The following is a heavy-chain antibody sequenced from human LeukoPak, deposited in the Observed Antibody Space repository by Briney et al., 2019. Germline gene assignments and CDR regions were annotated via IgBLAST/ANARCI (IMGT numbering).Heavy chain of an antibody. CDR3: ARVATAQYSGYDGPWFDP. CDR1: GGSISSGNYY. Sequence: PSETLSLTCTVSGGSISSGNYYWSWIRQPAGKGLEWIGRIYTSRSTKYNPSLKSRVTISVDTSKNQFSLKLSSVTAADTAVYYCARVATAQYSGYDGPWFDPWGQGTLVTVSS. J-gene: IGHJ5*02. CDR2: IYTSRST. D-gene: IGHD5-12*01. V-gene: IGHV4-61*02.